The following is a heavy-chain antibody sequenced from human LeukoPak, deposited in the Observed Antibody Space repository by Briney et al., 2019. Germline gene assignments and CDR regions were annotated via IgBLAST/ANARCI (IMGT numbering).Heavy chain of an antibody. V-gene: IGHV3-30*18. Sequence: GGSLRLSCAASGFTFNTYVMHWVRQAPGKGLEGVAVISYDGTNKYCADFVNGRFTLSRDNSKNTQYLQLHSLRAEDTAVYYCAKVYGATLIEAPFDYWGQGTLVTVSS. CDR3: AKVYGATLIEAPFDY. D-gene: IGHD5-24*01. CDR2: ISYDGTNK. CDR1: GFTFNTYV. J-gene: IGHJ4*02.